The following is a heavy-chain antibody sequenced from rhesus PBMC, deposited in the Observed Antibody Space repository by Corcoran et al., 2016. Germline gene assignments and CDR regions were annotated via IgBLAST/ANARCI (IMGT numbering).Heavy chain of an antibody. CDR3: TRTVYSNYGDFDY. Sequence: EVQLVESGGGLVQPGGSLRLSCAASGFTFSSYDMCWVSQAPGKGLDCVSVISYTAKTIYHADPLKCRFTISRDNAKNALSLRMRSLRAEDTAVYYCTRTVYSNYGDFDYWGQGVLVTVSS. D-gene: IGHD4-23*01. V-gene: IGHV3-136*01. CDR1: GFTFSSYD. CDR2: ISYTAKTI. J-gene: IGHJ4*01.